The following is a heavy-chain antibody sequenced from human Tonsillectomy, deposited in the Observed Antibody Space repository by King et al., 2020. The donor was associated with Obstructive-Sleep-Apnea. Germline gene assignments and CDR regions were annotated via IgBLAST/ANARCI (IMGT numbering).Heavy chain of an antibody. Sequence: VQLVQSGGGVVQPGRSLRLSCAASGFTFSSYAMHWVRQAPGKGLEWVAVISYDGSNKYYADSVKGRFTISRDNSKNTLYLQMNSLRAEDTAVYYCARDLTYYYGSGSYYYGFGFDPWGQGTLVTVSS. V-gene: IGHV3-30-3*01. D-gene: IGHD3-10*01. CDR3: ARDLTYYYGSGSYYYGFGFDP. CDR1: GFTFSSYA. CDR2: ISYDGSNK. J-gene: IGHJ5*02.